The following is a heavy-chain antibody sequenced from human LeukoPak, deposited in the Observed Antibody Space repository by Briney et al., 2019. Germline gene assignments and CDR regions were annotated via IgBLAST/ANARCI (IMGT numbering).Heavy chain of an antibody. CDR1: GFTVSSYW. Sequence: GGSLRLSCAASGFTVSSYWMSWVRQAPGKGLEWVANIKQDGSEKYYVDSVKGRFTISRDNAKNSLYLQMNSLRAEDTAVYYCARDIYSSSWPYYYYYYMDVWGKGTTVTVSS. V-gene: IGHV3-7*01. CDR3: ARDIYSSSWPYYYYYYMDV. J-gene: IGHJ6*03. D-gene: IGHD6-13*01. CDR2: IKQDGSEK.